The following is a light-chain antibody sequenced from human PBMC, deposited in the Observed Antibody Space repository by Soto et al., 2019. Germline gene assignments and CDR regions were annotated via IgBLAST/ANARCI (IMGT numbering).Light chain of an antibody. Sequence: ESVLTPSPAPLSLSPGERATLSCRASQSVSSYLALYQQKPGQAPRLLIYDASNRATGIPARFSGSGSGTDFTLTISSLEPEDFAVYYCQHRSIWPVSFGQGTRLE. V-gene: IGKV3-11*01. CDR2: DAS. J-gene: IGKJ5*01. CDR3: QHRSIWPVS. CDR1: QSVSSY.